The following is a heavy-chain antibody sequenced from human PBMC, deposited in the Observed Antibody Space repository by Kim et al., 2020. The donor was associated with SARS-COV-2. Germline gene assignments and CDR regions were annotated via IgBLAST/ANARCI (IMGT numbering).Heavy chain of an antibody. CDR1: GFIFDNYV. J-gene: IGHJ6*02. V-gene: IGHV3-21*06. D-gene: IGHD2-21*01. CDR3: ARDVVEFGSDKYYNSFGVDV. CDR2: ITSSGSHI. Sequence: GGSLRLSCAASGFIFDNYVMTWVRQAPGKGLEWVAYITSSGSHIYYADSLKGRFTISRDNAKNSLYLQMNSLSAQDTAVYYCARDVVEFGSDKYYNSFGVDVWGQGTTVLVAS.